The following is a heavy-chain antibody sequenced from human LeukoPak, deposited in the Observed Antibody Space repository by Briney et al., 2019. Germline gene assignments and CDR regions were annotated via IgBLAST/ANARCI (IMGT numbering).Heavy chain of an antibody. CDR1: GFTLSDHY. Sequence: GGSLRLSCAASGFTLSDHYMDWVRQAPGKGLEWVGRTRKKVNSYTTEYAASVKGRFTISRDDSKNSLYLQMNSLITEDTAVHYCVRAQAGGAPAFDIWGQGTMVTVSS. J-gene: IGHJ3*02. V-gene: IGHV3-72*01. CDR2: TRKKVNSYTT. CDR3: VRAQAGGAPAFDI. D-gene: IGHD2-21*01.